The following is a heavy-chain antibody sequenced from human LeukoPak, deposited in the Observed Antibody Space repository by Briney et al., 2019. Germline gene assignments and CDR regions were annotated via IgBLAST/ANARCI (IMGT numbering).Heavy chain of an antibody. CDR2: ISYDGSNK. D-gene: IGHD1-26*01. V-gene: IGHV3-30*03. CDR3: ARGGWELLF. CDR1: GFTFSSYG. Sequence: GGSLRLSCAASGFTFSSYGMHWVRQAPGKGLEWVAVISYDGSNKYYADSVKGRFTISRDNSKNTLYLQMNSLRAEDTAVYYCARGGWELLFWGQGTLVTVSS. J-gene: IGHJ4*02.